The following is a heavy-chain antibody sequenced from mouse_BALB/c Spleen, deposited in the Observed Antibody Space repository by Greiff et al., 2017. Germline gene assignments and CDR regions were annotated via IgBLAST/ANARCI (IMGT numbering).Heavy chain of an antibody. J-gene: IGHJ4*01. CDR3: VRDHGYH. CDR1: GFSLTSYD. V-gene: IGHV2-9-2*01. CDR2: IWTGGGT. D-gene: IGHD2-2*01. Sequence: QVQLKESGPGLVAPSQSLSITCTVSGFSLTSYDISWIRQPPGKGLEWLGVIWTGGGTNYNSAFMSRLSISKDNSKSQVFLKMNSLQTDDTAIYYCVRDHGYHWGQGTSVTVSS.